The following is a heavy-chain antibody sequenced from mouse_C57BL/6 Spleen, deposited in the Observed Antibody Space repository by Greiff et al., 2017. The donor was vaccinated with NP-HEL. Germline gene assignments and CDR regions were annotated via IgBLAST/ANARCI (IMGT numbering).Heavy chain of an antibody. CDR3: ARGVWFSTTVVGYVDV. CDR1: GYTFTDYY. V-gene: IGHV1-22*01. CDR2: INPNNGGT. Sequence: VQLKQSGPELVKPGASVKMSCKASGYTFTDYYMHWVKQSHGKSLEWIGNINPNNGGTSYNQKFKGKATLTVNKSSSTAYMELRSLTSEDSAVYYCARGVWFSTTVVGYVDVWGTGTTVTVSS. D-gene: IGHD1-1*01. J-gene: IGHJ1*03.